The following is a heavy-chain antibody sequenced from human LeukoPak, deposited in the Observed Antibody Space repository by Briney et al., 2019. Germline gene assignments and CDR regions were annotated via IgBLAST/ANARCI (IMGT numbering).Heavy chain of an antibody. CDR3: AREDIVVVPEGMDYDH. D-gene: IGHD2-2*01. J-gene: IGHJ4*02. CDR2: IKEDGGEG. CDR1: GFTFSDYY. V-gene: IGHV3-7*01. Sequence: GGSLRLSYAASGFTFSDYYMSWIRQAPGKGLEGVANIKEDGGEGYYVDSVKGRFTVSRDNAKNSLYLQLTSLRAEDTAVYYCAREDIVVVPEGMDYDHWGQGTLVTVSS.